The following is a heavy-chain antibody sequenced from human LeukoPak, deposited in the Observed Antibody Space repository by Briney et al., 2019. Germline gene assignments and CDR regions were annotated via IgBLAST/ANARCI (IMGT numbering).Heavy chain of an antibody. CDR3: ARDQTWYYYGSGSYYMPGWFDP. CDR2: IYYSGST. Sequence: SETLSLTCTVSGGSISSGGYYGSWIRQHPGKGLEWIGYIYYSGSTYYNPSLKSRVTISVDTSKNQFSLKLSSVTAADTAVYYCARDQTWYYYGSGSYYMPGWFDPWGQGTLVTVSS. J-gene: IGHJ5*02. D-gene: IGHD3-10*01. CDR1: GGSISSGGYY. V-gene: IGHV4-31*03.